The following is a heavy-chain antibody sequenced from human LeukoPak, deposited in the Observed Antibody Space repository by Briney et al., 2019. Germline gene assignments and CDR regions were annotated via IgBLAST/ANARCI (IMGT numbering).Heavy chain of an antibody. CDR1: GGSISSSSYY. Sequence: SETLSLTCTVSGGSISSSSYYWGWIRQPPGKGLEWIGSIYYSGSTYYNPSLKSRVTISVDTSKNQFSLKLSSVTAADTAVYYCARGLILTGYYSDYYGMDVWGQGTTVTVSS. CDR2: IYYSGST. CDR3: ARGLILTGYYSDYYGMDV. J-gene: IGHJ6*02. V-gene: IGHV4-39*07. D-gene: IGHD3-9*01.